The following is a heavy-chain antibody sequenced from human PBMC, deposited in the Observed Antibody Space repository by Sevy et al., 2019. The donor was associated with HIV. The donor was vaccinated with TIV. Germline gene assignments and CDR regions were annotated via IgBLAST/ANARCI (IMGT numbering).Heavy chain of an antibody. CDR2: VKSSNDGGKI. Sequence: GGSLRLSCAASGFIFSSAWMNWLRVPPGKGLEWVGRVKSSNDGGKIDYAGPVKGRFIISRDDSKNTLFLEMNSLKSEDTAVYYCTTDVPGAKPQIDYWGQGTLVTVSS. V-gene: IGHV3-15*01. CDR1: GFIFSSAW. CDR3: TTDVPGAKPQIDY. J-gene: IGHJ4*02. D-gene: IGHD2-2*01.